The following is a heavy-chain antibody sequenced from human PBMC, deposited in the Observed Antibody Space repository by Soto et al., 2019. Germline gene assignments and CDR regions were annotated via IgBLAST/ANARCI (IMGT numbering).Heavy chain of an antibody. D-gene: IGHD3-10*01. Sequence: QITLKESGPTLVEPTQPLTLTCSFSGSSLSNSGVGVGWFRQAPGKALECLGIIYWDNDRRYNPPLKDRLSITKGTSQNQVVVTMADVDPVNTGTYYCDPRASYSVSWDVRWFDSWGQGTPVTVS. CDR2: IYWDNDR. V-gene: IGHV2-5*02. CDR3: DPRASYSVSWDVRWFDS. CDR1: GSSLSNSGVG. J-gene: IGHJ5*01.